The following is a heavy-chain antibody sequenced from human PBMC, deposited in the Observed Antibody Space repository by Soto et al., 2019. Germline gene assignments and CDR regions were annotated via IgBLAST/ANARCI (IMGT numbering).Heavy chain of an antibody. J-gene: IGHJ5*02. CDR1: GYSFTSYY. Sequence: ASVKVSCKACGYSFTSYYMHWVRQAPGQGLEWMGIINPSGGSTSYAQKFQGRVTMTRDTSTSTVYMELSSLRSEDTAVYYCARDRAMKGKWYYYDSSGSTGWFDPWGQGTLVTVSS. CDR3: ARDRAMKGKWYYYDSSGSTGWFDP. D-gene: IGHD3-22*01. CDR2: INPSGGST. V-gene: IGHV1-46*01.